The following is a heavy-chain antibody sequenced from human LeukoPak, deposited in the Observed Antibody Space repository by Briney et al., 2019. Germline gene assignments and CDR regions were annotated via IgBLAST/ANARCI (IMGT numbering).Heavy chain of an antibody. CDR3: ARVRGITMVRGVINPYYFDY. Sequence: GGSLRLSCAASGFTVSSNYMSWVRQAPGKGLEWVSVIYSGGSTYYADSVKGRFTISRDNSKNTLYLQMNSLRAEDTAVYYCARVRGITMVRGVINPYYFDYWGQGTLVTASS. CDR1: GFTVSSNY. V-gene: IGHV3-53*01. D-gene: IGHD3-10*01. CDR2: IYSGGST. J-gene: IGHJ4*02.